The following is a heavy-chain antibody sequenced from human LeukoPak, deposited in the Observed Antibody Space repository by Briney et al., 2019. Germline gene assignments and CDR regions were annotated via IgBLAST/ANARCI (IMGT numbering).Heavy chain of an antibody. V-gene: IGHV3-74*01. CDR3: ARDRGHTFDY. CDR2: INADGSST. Sequence: GGSLRLSCAASGFTFSTYWMHWVRQAPGKGLVWVSLINADGSSTTYADSVKGRFTISRDNAKSTLYLQMNSLRAEDTAVYYCARDRGHTFDYWGQGTLVTVSS. J-gene: IGHJ4*02. CDR1: GFTFSTYW.